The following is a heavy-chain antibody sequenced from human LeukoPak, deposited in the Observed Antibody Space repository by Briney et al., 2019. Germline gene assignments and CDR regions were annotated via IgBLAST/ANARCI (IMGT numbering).Heavy chain of an antibody. CDR3: TRDDSSSWGYYFDY. V-gene: IGHV3-49*03. D-gene: IGHD6-13*01. CDR1: GFTFGDYA. CDR2: IRSKAYGGTT. J-gene: IGHJ4*02. Sequence: PGGSLRLSCTASGFTFGDYAMSWFRQAPGKGLEWVGFIRSKAYGGTTEYAASVKGRFAISRDDSKSIAYLQMNSLKTEDTAVYYCTRDDSSSWGYYFDYWGQGTLVTVSS.